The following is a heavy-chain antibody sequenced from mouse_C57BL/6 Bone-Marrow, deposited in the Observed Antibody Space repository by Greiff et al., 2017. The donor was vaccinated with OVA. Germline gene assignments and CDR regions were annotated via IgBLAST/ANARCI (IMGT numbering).Heavy chain of an antibody. Sequence: VKLVESGAELARPGASVKLSCKASGYTFTSYGISWVKQRTGQGLEWIGEIYPRSGNTYYNEKFKGKATLTADKSSSTAYMELRSLTSEDSAVYFCARDGSSYYAMDYWGQGTSVTVSS. CDR1: GYTFTSYG. D-gene: IGHD1-1*01. CDR2: IYPRSGNT. J-gene: IGHJ4*01. V-gene: IGHV1-81*01. CDR3: ARDGSSYYAMDY.